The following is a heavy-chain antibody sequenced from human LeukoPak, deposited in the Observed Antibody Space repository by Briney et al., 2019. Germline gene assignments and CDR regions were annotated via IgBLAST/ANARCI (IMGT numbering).Heavy chain of an antibody. CDR2: IQADGGNQ. V-gene: IGHV3-30*02. D-gene: IGHD3-3*01. Sequence: AGGSLRLSCAASGFIFSTSGMHWLRQAPGKGLERVAFIQADGGNQYYADSVKGRFTISRDNSKNTLYLQMNSLRAEDTAVYYCAKDPQYYDFWSGYYWYMDVWGKGTTVTLSS. CDR1: GFIFSTSG. J-gene: IGHJ6*03. CDR3: AKDPQYYDFWSGYYWYMDV.